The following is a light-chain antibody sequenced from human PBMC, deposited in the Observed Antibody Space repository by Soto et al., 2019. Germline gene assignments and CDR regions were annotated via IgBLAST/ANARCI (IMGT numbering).Light chain of an antibody. J-gene: IGKJ1*01. CDR1: QSIRRN. CDR3: LQGYRAPRT. CDR2: AAS. V-gene: IGKV1-39*01. Sequence: DIQMTQSPSSLSASVGDRVTITCRASQSIRRNLEWYHQKPGKATKLLIYAASILHSGVPSRFSGSGSGTDFTLTISSLEAEDFAAYYCLQGYRAPRTFGQGTKVEIK.